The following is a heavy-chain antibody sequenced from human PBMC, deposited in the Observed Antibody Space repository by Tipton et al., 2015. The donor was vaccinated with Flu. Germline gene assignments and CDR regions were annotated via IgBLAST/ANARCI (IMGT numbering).Heavy chain of an antibody. CDR3: ARDRVVGAAAGYYYSYYGMDV. CDR1: GFTFSSYA. J-gene: IGHJ6*02. D-gene: IGHD1-26*01. Sequence: SLRLSCGASGFTFSSYAMSWVRQVSGKGLEWVSVISGSGGSTYYADSVKGRFTISRDNSKTTLYLQMNSLRVEDTAVYYCARDRVVGAAAGYYYSYYGMDVWGQGTTVTVSS. V-gene: IGHV3-23*01. CDR2: ISGSGGST.